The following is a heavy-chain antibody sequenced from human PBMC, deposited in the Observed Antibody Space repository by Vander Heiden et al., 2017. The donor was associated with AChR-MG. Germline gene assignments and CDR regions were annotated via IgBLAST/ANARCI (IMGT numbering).Heavy chain of an antibody. V-gene: IGHV3-30-3*01. CDR3: ARDGSSSSDGASVY. J-gene: IGHJ4*02. Sequence: QVQLVESGGGVVQPGRSLRLSCAASGFTFSSYAMHWVRQAPGKGLEWVAVISYDGSNKYYADSVKGRFTISRDNSKNTLYLQMNSLRAEDTAVYYCARDGSSSSDGASVYWGQGTLVTVSS. D-gene: IGHD6-6*01. CDR2: ISYDGSNK. CDR1: GFTFSSYA.